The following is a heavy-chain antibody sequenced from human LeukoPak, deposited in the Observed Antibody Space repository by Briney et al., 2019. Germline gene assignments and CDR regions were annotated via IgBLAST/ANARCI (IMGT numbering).Heavy chain of an antibody. V-gene: IGHV3-53*04. CDR1: GFTFSTYS. CDR2: IYSGGST. Sequence: GGSLRLSCAASGFTFSTYSMNWVRQAPGKGLEWVSVIYSGGSTYYADSVKGRFTISRHNSKNTLYLQMNSLRAEDTAVYYCARTIQLSYWGQGTLVTVSS. CDR3: ARTIQLSY. D-gene: IGHD5-18*01. J-gene: IGHJ4*02.